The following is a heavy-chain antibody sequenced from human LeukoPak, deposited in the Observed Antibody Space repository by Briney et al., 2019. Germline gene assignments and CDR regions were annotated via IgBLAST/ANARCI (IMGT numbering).Heavy chain of an antibody. CDR2: INHSGST. Sequence: SETLSLTCAVYGGSFSGYYWSWIRQPPGKGLEWIGEINHSGSTNYNPSLKSRVTISVDMSKSQFSLELSSVTAADTAIYYCTRHKRWLQLPDAFDVWGQGTMVTVSS. J-gene: IGHJ3*01. CDR3: TRHKRWLQLPDAFDV. V-gene: IGHV4-34*01. CDR1: GGSFSGYY. D-gene: IGHD5-24*01.